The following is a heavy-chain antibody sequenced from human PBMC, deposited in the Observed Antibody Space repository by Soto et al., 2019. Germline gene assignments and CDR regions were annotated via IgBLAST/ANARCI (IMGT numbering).Heavy chain of an antibody. Sequence: QVQLVESGGGVILPGGSLRLSCAASGFTFSSYAMHWVRQAPGTGPEWVAATSSDGTDNVYADSVSGRFTISRDNAKNSLYLQMNSLRAEDTALYYCVKDRCTSCFSFDYWGRGTLVTVSS. V-gene: IGHV3-30*04. CDR2: TSSDGTDN. D-gene: IGHD2-2*01. J-gene: IGHJ4*02. CDR3: VKDRCTSCFSFDY. CDR1: GFTFSSYA.